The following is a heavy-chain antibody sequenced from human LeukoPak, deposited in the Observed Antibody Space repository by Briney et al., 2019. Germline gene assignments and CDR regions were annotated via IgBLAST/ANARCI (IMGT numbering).Heavy chain of an antibody. CDR1: GGSISSYY. CDR2: IYYSGST. J-gene: IGHJ4*02. D-gene: IGHD6-13*01. V-gene: IGHV4-59*01. Sequence: SETLSLTCTVSGGSISSYYWSWIRQPPGKGLEWIGYIYYSGSTNYNPSLKGRVTISVDTSKNQFSLKLSSVTAADTAVYYCARVRGIAAAGSLLDYWGQGTLVTVSS. CDR3: ARVRGIAAAGSLLDY.